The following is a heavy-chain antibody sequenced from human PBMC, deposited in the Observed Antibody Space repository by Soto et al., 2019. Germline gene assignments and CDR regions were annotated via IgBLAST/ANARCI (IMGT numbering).Heavy chain of an antibody. J-gene: IGHJ5*02. D-gene: IGHD2-15*01. CDR1: GFTFGDYA. Sequence: PGGSLRLSCTASGFTFGDYAMSWFRQAPGKGLEWVGFIRSKAYGGTTEYAASVKGRFTISRDDSKSIAYLQMNSLKTEDTAVYYCTSSVVAATDSNWFDPWGQGTLVTVSS. CDR2: IRSKAYGGTT. V-gene: IGHV3-49*03. CDR3: TSSVVAATDSNWFDP.